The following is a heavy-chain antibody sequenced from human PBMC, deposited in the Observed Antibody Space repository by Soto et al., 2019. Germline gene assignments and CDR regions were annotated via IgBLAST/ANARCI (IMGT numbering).Heavy chain of an antibody. CDR2: INPNSGGT. D-gene: IGHD5-12*01. J-gene: IGHJ6*02. CDR3: ARADIVATKASYGMDV. CDR1: GYTFTGYY. V-gene: IGHV1-2*04. Sequence: ASVKVSCKASGYTFTGYYMHWVRQAPGQGLEWMGWINPNSGGTNYAQKFQGWVTMTRDTSISTAYMELSRLRSDDTAVYYCARADIVATKASYGMDVWGQGTTVTVSS.